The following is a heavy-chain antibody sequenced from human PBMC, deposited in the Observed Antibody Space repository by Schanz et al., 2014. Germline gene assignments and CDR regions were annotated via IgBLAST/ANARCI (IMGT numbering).Heavy chain of an antibody. CDR2: FVHPGGST. CDR1: GFTFSSYA. J-gene: IGHJ4*02. D-gene: IGHD3-10*02. CDR3: AKNQYDDVDLSSFYFAF. V-gene: IGHV3-23*03. Sequence: EVQLVESGGGLVQPGGSLRLSCAASGFTFSSYAMSWVRQAPGKGLEWVSFVHPGGSTYYPDSVKGRFTISRDSSKNTLYLQMNSLRPEDTAIYYCAKNQYDDVDLSSFYFAFWGQGTLVTVSS.